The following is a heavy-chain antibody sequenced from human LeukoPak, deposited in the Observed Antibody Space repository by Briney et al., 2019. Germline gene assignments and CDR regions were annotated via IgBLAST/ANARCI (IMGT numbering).Heavy chain of an antibody. CDR3: ARRWGDSTGHQGYFDY. CDR2: ISSRSSDI. Sequence: GRSLRLSCAASGFTFNIYTMNWVRQAPGKGLEWVSSISSRSSDIHYADSVKGRFTISRDNAKNSLYLQMNSLRAEDTAVYYCARRWGDSTGHQGYFDYWGQGTLVTVSA. V-gene: IGHV3-21*01. D-gene: IGHD3-22*01. J-gene: IGHJ4*02. CDR1: GFTFNIYT.